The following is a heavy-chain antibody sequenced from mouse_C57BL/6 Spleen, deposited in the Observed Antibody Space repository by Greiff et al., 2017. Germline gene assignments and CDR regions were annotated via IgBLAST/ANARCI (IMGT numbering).Heavy chain of an antibody. V-gene: IGHV1-80*01. Sequence: QVQLKESGAELVKPGASVKISCKASGYAFSSYWMNWVKQRPGKGLEWIGQIYPGDGDTNYNGKFKGKATLTADKSSSTAYMQLSSLTSEDSAVYFCARSRYYGSRGGTLDYWGQGTTLTVSS. CDR2: IYPGDGDT. CDR3: ARSRYYGSRGGTLDY. J-gene: IGHJ2*01. CDR1: GYAFSSYW. D-gene: IGHD1-1*01.